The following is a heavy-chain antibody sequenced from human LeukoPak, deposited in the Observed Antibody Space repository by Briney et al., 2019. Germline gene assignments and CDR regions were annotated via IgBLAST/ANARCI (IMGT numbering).Heavy chain of an antibody. CDR3: ANWYYDILTGYSHPFDY. J-gene: IGHJ4*02. CDR1: GFTFSSYG. V-gene: IGHV3-30*02. Sequence: PGGSLRLSCAASGFTFSSYGMHWVRQAPGKGLEWVAFIRYDGSNKYYADSVKGRFTISRDNSKNTLYLQMDSLRAEDTAVYYCANWYYDILTGYSHPFDYWGQGTLVTVSS. CDR2: IRYDGSNK. D-gene: IGHD3-9*01.